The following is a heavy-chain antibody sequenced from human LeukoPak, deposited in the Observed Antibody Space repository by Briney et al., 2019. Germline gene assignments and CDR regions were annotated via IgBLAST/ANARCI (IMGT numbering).Heavy chain of an antibody. Sequence: GASVKVSCKASGYTFTGYYMHWVRQAPGQGLEWMGWINANSGGTNYAQKFQGRVTMTRDTSISTAYMELSRLRSDDTAVYYCARARKIMITMVRGALASSDGFDIWGQGKMVTVSS. CDR2: INANSGGT. D-gene: IGHD3-10*01. J-gene: IGHJ3*02. V-gene: IGHV1-2*02. CDR1: GYTFTGYY. CDR3: ARARKIMITMVRGALASSDGFDI.